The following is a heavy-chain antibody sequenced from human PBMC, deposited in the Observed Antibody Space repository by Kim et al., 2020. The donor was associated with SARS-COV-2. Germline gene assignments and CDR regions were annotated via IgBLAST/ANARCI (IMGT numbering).Heavy chain of an antibody. D-gene: IGHD2-2*02. Sequence: VKGRFTNSRDNSKNTLYLQMNSLRAEDTAVYYCATHFIVVVPAAIYLPAPNFDYWGQGTLVTVSS. J-gene: IGHJ4*02. V-gene: IGHV3-23*01. CDR3: ATHFIVVVPAAIYLPAPNFDY.